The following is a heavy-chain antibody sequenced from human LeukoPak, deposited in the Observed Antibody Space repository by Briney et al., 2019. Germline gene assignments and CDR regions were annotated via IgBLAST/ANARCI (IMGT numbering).Heavy chain of an antibody. D-gene: IGHD3-22*01. CDR1: GFTFSSYA. J-gene: IGHJ6*02. Sequence: GGSLRLSCAASGFTFSSYAMHWVRQAPGKGLEWGAVISYDGSNKYYADSVKGRFTISRDNSKNTLYLQMNSLRAEDTAVYYCARDSGYYDSSDYYLSIGMDVWGQGTTVTVSS. V-gene: IGHV3-30-3*01. CDR2: ISYDGSNK. CDR3: ARDSGYYDSSDYYLSIGMDV.